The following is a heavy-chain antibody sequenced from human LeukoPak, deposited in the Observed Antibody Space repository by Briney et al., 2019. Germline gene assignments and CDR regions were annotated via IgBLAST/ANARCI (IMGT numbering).Heavy chain of an antibody. J-gene: IGHJ4*02. CDR2: IKQDGSEK. D-gene: IGHD6-19*01. CDR1: GSTFSNYW. V-gene: IGHV3-7*01. Sequence: PGGPLRLSCAASGSTFSNYWMNWVRQAPGKGLEWVANIKQDGSEKYYVDSVKGRFTISRDNAKNSLYLQMNSLRAEDTAVYYCAGGSGWSFDYWGQGTLVTVSS. CDR3: AGGSGWSFDY.